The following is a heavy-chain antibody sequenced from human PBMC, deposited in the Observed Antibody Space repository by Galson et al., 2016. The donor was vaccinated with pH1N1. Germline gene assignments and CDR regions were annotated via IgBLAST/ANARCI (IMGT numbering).Heavy chain of an antibody. J-gene: IGHJ4*02. CDR1: GYIFTRYY. V-gene: IGHV1-46*01. D-gene: IGHD3-9*01. CDR2: MNPADGGS. Sequence: SVKVSCKASGYIFTRYYIHWLRQAPGQGLEWMAVMNPADGGSIYNQKFQGRVTLTRDTSTSSVYMASTNLRSDAAAVYYCARRYYFDSWGQGTQVTVSS. CDR3: ARRYYFDS.